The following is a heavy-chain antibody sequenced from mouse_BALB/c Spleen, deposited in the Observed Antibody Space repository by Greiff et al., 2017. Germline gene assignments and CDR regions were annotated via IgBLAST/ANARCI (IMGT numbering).Heavy chain of an antibody. CDR3: VRVYYGSSYGGAWFAY. CDR2: IWTGGGT. D-gene: IGHD1-1*01. Sequence: QVQLKESGPGLVAPSQSLSITCTVSGFSLTSYDISWIRQPPGKGLEWLGVIWTGGGTNYNSAFMSRLSISKDNSKSQVFLKMNSLQTDDTAIYYCVRVYYGSSYGGAWFAYWGQGTLVTVSA. J-gene: IGHJ3*01. V-gene: IGHV2-9-2*01. CDR1: GFSLTSYD.